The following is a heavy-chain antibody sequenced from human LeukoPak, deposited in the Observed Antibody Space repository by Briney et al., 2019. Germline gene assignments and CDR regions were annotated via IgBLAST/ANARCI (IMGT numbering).Heavy chain of an antibody. CDR3: AKGKSGSCYSGIDN. D-gene: IGHD2-15*01. CDR2: ISDSGSNT. Sequence: GGSLRFSCAASGFTFSSYAMSWVRQAPGKGLEWVSVISDSGSNTFYAASVKGRFSISRDNSKNTLFLQMNSLRAEGTALYYCAKGKSGSCYSGIDNWGQGTLVTVSS. V-gene: IGHV3-23*01. J-gene: IGHJ4*02. CDR1: GFTFSSYA.